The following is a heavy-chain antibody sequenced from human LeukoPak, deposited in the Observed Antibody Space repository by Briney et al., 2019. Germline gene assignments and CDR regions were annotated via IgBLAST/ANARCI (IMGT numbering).Heavy chain of an antibody. CDR3: AELGITMIGGV. V-gene: IGHV3-74*01. D-gene: IGHD3-10*02. Sequence: GGSLRLSCAASGFTYSRYWMYWVRQVPGKELVFVSRCNGDGSNTIYADSVKGRFTMSRDNAKNTLDLQMNSLRAEDTAVYYCAELGITMIGGVWGKGTTVTISS. CDR1: GFTYSRYW. CDR2: CNGDGSNT. J-gene: IGHJ6*04.